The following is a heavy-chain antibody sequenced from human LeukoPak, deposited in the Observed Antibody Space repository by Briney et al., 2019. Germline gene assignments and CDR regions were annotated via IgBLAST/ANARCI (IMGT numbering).Heavy chain of an antibody. V-gene: IGHV3-7*05. Sequence: PGGSLGLSCASSGFTFSNYWMSWVRQAPGKGLEWVANIKEDGSEKDYVDSVKGRFTISRDNAKNSLYLQMNSLRAEDTAIYYCARDWGAAGLWDYWGQGTLVTVSS. CDR1: GFTFSNYW. CDR3: ARDWGAAGLWDY. J-gene: IGHJ4*02. CDR2: IKEDGSEK. D-gene: IGHD6-13*01.